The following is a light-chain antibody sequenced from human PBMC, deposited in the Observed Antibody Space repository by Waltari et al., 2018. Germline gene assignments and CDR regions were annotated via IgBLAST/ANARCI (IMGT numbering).Light chain of an antibody. Sequence: DVVMTQSPLSLPVTLGQPASISCRSSQALVYSDGDTSLNWFQQRPGQSPRRLIYKIFNRDSGVPDRFSGSGSGTDFTLKISRVEAEDVGVYYCMQGTHWPWTFGQGTKVEIK. CDR1: QALVYSDGDTS. CDR2: KIF. V-gene: IGKV2-30*01. CDR3: MQGTHWPWT. J-gene: IGKJ1*01.